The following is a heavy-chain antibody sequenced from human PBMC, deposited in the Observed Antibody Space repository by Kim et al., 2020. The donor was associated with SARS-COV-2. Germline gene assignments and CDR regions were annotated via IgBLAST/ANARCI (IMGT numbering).Heavy chain of an antibody. CDR2: IIPIFGTA. D-gene: IGHD1-26*01. CDR1: GGTFSSYA. J-gene: IGHJ5*02. Sequence: SVKVSCKASGGTFSSYAISWVRQAPGQGLEWMGGIIPIFGTANYAQKFQGRVTITADECTRTAYMELSSLRSEDTAVYYCAKAPTVVGATFGTWGQGTLVTVSS. V-gene: IGHV1-69*13. CDR3: AKAPTVVGATFGT.